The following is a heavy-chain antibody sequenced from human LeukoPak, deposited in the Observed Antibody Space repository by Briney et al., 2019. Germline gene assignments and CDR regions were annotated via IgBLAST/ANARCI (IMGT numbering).Heavy chain of an antibody. J-gene: IGHJ5*02. CDR2: IFPRTSEV. CDR3: ARHTGRPQAGWFDP. CDR1: GNSFGTYW. Sequence: GESLKISCKDVGNSFGTYWGGWVRQMPGKGLEYMGIIFPRTSEVRYGPAFQGQVTISADKSLSTAYLQWTGLKASDTAMYYCARHTGRPQAGWFDPWGPGNPGHRLR. V-gene: IGHV5-51*01. D-gene: IGHD3-10*01.